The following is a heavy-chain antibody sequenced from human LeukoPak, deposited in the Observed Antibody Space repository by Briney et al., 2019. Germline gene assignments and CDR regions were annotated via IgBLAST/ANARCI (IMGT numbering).Heavy chain of an antibody. Sequence: GGSLRLSCAASGFIFNLHALSWVRQAPGHGLEWVAHIKQDGSQEYYVDSVKGRFTISRDSAKNSLYLQMNSLRAEDTAVYYCARGVPYDSWSGPHYSDYWGQGTLVTVSS. CDR1: GFIFNLHA. CDR2: IKQDGSQE. J-gene: IGHJ4*02. CDR3: ARGVPYDSWSGPHYSDY. V-gene: IGHV3-7*01. D-gene: IGHD3-3*01.